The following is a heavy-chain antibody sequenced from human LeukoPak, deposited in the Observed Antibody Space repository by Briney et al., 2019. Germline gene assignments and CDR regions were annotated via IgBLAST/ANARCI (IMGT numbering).Heavy chain of an antibody. Sequence: SVKVSCKASGCTFSSYAISWVRQAPGQGLEWMGGIIPIFGTTNYAQKFQGRVTITTDESTNTAYMELSSLRSEDTAVYYCARARTGTTNYYYYYMDVWGKGTTVTVSS. V-gene: IGHV1-69*05. CDR3: ARARTGTTNYYYYYMDV. CDR1: GCTFSSYA. J-gene: IGHJ6*03. CDR2: IIPIFGTT. D-gene: IGHD1-7*01.